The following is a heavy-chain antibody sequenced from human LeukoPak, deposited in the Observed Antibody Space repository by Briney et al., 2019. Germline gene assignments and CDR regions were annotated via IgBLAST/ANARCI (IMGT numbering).Heavy chain of an antibody. CDR3: AKGQELDDGVFDS. Sequence: QPGGSLRLSCTASGYTFSSLAITCVPHAPRKGLEWVSTIRSNGDTTYNADSVKGRFTISRDNSKKTLYLESNSLRDEDTATFLFAKGQELDDGVFDSWGEGTMVTVS. J-gene: IGHJ4*02. CDR1: GYTFSSLA. D-gene: IGHD1-1*01. V-gene: IGHV3-23*01. CDR2: IRSNGDTT.